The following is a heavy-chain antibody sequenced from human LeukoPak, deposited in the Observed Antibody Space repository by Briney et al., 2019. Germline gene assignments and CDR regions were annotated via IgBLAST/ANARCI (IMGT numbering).Heavy chain of an antibody. CDR3: ARDMEPDAFDI. D-gene: IGHD1-1*01. CDR2: ILYDGSMK. V-gene: IGHV3-30*04. CDR1: GFTFSNYA. J-gene: IGHJ3*02. Sequence: GGSLRLSCAATGFTFSNYAMHWVRQAPGKGLEWVGVILYDGSMKYYGESMQGRFTISRDIAKTSLYLQMNSLRAEDTAIYYCARDMEPDAFDIWGQGTMVTVSS.